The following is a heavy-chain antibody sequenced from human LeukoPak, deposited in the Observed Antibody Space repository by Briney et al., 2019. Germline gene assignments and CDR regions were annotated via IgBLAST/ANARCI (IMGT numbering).Heavy chain of an antibody. Sequence: GGSLRLSCAASGFTFSSYAMSWVRQAPGKGLEWVSAISGSGGSTYYADSVKGRFTISRDNSKNTLYLQMNSLRAEDTAVYYCAKENGVLRYYYQAPDYWGQGTLDTVSS. D-gene: IGHD3-10*01. CDR2: ISGSGGST. CDR3: AKENGVLRYYYQAPDY. J-gene: IGHJ4*02. V-gene: IGHV3-23*01. CDR1: GFTFSSYA.